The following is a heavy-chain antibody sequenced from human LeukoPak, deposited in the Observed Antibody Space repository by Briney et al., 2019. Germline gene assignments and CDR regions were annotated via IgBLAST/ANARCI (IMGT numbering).Heavy chain of an antibody. D-gene: IGHD6-13*01. CDR1: GYTFTSYD. CDR2: MNPNSGNT. Sequence: ASVKVSCKASGYTFTSYDINWVRQATGQGLEWMGWMNPNSGNTGYAQKFQGRVTITRNTSISTAYMELSSLRSEDTAVYYCARGAQRGYSSSWPLLVDYWGQGTLVTVSS. J-gene: IGHJ4*02. CDR3: ARGAQRGYSSSWPLLVDY. V-gene: IGHV1-8*03.